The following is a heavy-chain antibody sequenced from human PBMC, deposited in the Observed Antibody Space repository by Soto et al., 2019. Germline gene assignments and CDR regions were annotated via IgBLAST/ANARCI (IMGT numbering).Heavy chain of an antibody. CDR3: ARDKGRVAAAATWYYYGMDV. D-gene: IGHD6-13*01. CDR1: GGSISSYY. V-gene: IGHV4-59*01. J-gene: IGHJ6*02. CDR2: IYYSGST. Sequence: PSETLSLTCTVSGGSISSYYWSWIRQPPGKGLEWIGYIYYSGSTNYNPSLKSRVTISVDTSKNQFSLKLSSVTAADTAVYYCARDKGRVAAAATWYYYGMDVSGQRPTVTVSS.